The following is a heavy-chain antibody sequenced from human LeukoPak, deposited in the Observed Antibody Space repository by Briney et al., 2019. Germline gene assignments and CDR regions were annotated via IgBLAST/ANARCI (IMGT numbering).Heavy chain of an antibody. CDR1: GFTVSTNY. J-gene: IGHJ4*02. Sequence: PGGSLRLSCAASGFTVSTNYMSWVRQAPGKGLGRVSLIYGCGSTYYADSVKGRFTISRDNSKNTLWLQINSLRAEDTAVYYCATSTAGYCSGGNSLDYWGQGTLVTVSS. CDR2: IYGCGST. V-gene: IGHV3-66*03. CDR3: ATSTAGYCSGGNSLDY. D-gene: IGHD2-15*01.